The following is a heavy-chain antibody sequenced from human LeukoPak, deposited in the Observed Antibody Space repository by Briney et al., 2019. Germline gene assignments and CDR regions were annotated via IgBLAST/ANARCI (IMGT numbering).Heavy chain of an antibody. D-gene: IGHD2-8*01. CDR1: GFTFGDYA. V-gene: IGHV3-49*03. CDR3: ARDQLGDDPHGYYYYDIDV. Sequence: GGSLTLSCTASGFTFGDYAMSWFRQAPGKGREWVGFIRSKHYGGAIEYAASVGGRFTISRDDSKSIAYLQMNSLKTEDTAVYYCARDQLGDDPHGYYYYDIDVWGKGTTVTVSS. J-gene: IGHJ6*03. CDR2: IRSKHYGGAI.